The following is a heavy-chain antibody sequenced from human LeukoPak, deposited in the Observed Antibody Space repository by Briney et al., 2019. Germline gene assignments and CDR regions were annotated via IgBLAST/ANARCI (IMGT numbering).Heavy chain of an antibody. V-gene: IGHV4-59*11. Sequence: SEALFLTCTVSGESIGRHYWSWIRQPPRKGLEWIGYIFYVGSTNYNPSLNSRVTISVDTSKNQFSLKLNSVTAADTAVYYCARDYYDSRGAAFDIWGQGTMVTVSS. CDR3: ARDYYDSRGAAFDI. CDR2: IFYVGST. D-gene: IGHD3-22*01. J-gene: IGHJ3*02. CDR1: GESIGRHY.